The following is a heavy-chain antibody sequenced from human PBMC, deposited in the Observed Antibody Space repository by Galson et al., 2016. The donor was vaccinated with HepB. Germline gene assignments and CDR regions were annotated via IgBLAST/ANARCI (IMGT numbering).Heavy chain of an antibody. J-gene: IGHJ4*02. V-gene: IGHV1-8*01. D-gene: IGHD2-8*01. CDR2: MNPNSGTT. CDR1: GYTFTTYD. Sequence: SVKVSCKASGYTFTTYDINWVRQATGQGLEWMGWMNPNSGTTGYAQKFQGRVTMTINTSISTAYMELSSLRSEDTAMYYCARSPSDTKFDTWGQGTLVTVSS. CDR3: ARSPSDTKFDT.